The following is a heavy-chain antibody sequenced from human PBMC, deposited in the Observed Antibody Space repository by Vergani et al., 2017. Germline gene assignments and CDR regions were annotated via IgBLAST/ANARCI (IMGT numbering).Heavy chain of an antibody. D-gene: IGHD6-19*01. CDR1: GFTFSSYA. J-gene: IGHJ4*02. Sequence: EVQLLESGGGLVQPGGSLRLSCAVSGFTFSSYAMSWVRQAPGKGLECVSAISGSGGSTYYADPVKGRFTIPRENSKNTLYLQMNSLRADDKAVYYCAKSTCTVAGEADYWGQGTLVTVSS. CDR2: ISGSGGST. CDR3: AKSTCTVAGEADY. V-gene: IGHV3-23*01.